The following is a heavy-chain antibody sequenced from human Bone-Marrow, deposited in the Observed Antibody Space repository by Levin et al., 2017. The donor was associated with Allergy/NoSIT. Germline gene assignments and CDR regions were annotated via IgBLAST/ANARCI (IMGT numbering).Heavy chain of an antibody. D-gene: IGHD5-24*01. CDR3: GREGGDGYFYYGVDV. V-gene: IGHV3-53*01. CDR2: IYAGGDT. Sequence: GESLKISCAASGFSISGNYMSWVRQAPGKGLEWVSVIYAGGDTYYADSVKGRFIISRDNSKNTLYLQMNRLRAEDTAVVYCGREGGDGYFYYGVDVWGQGTTVTVSS. CDR1: GFSISGNY. J-gene: IGHJ6*02.